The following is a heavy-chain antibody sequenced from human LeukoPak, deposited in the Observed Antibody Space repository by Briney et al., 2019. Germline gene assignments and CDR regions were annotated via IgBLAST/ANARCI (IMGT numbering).Heavy chain of an antibody. CDR1: GYTFTSYD. CDR3: ATELRWKEY. CDR2: MNPNSGNT. V-gene: IGHV1-8*01. Sequence: ASVKVSCKASGYTFTSYDINWVLQATGQGLEWLGWMNPNSGNTGYAQKFQGRVTMTSDTSIDTAYMELSSLRSEDTAVYYCATELRWKEYWGQGTLVTVSS. D-gene: IGHD4-23*01. J-gene: IGHJ4*02.